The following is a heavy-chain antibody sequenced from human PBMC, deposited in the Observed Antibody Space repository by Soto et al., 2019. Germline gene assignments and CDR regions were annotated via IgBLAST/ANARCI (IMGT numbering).Heavy chain of an antibody. CDR1: GASITTYY. D-gene: IGHD1-26*01. CDR2: VYYTGSA. V-gene: IGHV4-59*08. J-gene: IGHJ4*02. Sequence: QVQLQESGPGLVKPSETLSLTCTVSGASITTYYWAWIRQPPGKGLEYIGHVYYTGSADYSPSLTTRVTMSVDTSKNHFSLKLNSVTAADTALYYCARHENGGTYPLDYWGQGTLVTVSS. CDR3: ARHENGGTYPLDY.